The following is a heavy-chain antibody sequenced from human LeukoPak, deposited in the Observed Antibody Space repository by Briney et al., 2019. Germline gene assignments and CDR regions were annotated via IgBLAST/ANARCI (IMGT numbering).Heavy chain of an antibody. D-gene: IGHD6-19*01. CDR2: ISGSGGST. CDR1: GFTFSTYA. V-gene: IGHV3-23*01. J-gene: IGHJ4*02. Sequence: GGSLRLSCAASGFTFSTYAMSWVRQAPGKGLEWVSAISGSGGSTYYADSVKGRFTISRDNSRNTLSLQMNSLRAEDTAVYYCAKDDHGGSGWRDYYDYWCLGTLVTVSS. CDR3: AKDDHGGSGWRDYYDY.